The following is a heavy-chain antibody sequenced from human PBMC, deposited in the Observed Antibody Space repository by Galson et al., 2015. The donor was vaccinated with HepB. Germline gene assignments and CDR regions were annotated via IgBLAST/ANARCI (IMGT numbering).Heavy chain of an antibody. V-gene: IGHV1-8*01. D-gene: IGHD3-3*01. CDR1: GYIFTSYD. Sequence: SVKVSCKASGYIFTSYDINWVRQATGQGLEWMGWMNPNSGNTGYAQKFQGRVTMTRNTSISTAYMELSSLRSEDTAVYYCARVPLRFLEWVPGGFDPWGQGTLVTVSS. CDR3: ARVPLRFLEWVPGGFDP. CDR2: MNPNSGNT. J-gene: IGHJ5*02.